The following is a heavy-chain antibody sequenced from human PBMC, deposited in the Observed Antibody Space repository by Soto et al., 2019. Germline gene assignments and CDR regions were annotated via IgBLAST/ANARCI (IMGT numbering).Heavy chain of an antibody. CDR3: ATAFLGGIGYGDVYDFDY. CDR2: ITSSGGRT. J-gene: IGHJ4*02. Sequence: GGSLRLSCAVSEFAFSNFAMSWVRQAPGKGLEWVSSITSSGGRTYYADSVQGRFTVSRDNSKNTLYLLMDSLRAEDTAMYYCATAFLGGIGYGDVYDFDYWGQGTLVTVSS. D-gene: IGHD5-18*01. CDR1: EFAFSNFA. V-gene: IGHV3-23*01.